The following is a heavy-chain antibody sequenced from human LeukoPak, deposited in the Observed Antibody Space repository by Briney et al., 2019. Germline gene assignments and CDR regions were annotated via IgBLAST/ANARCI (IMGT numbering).Heavy chain of an antibody. CDR1: GFTFSSYA. CDR2: ISGSGGST. CDR3: AKVHYYDPYNWFDP. V-gene: IGHV3-23*01. Sequence: PGGSLRLSCAASGFTFSSYAMSWVRQAPGKGLEWVSAISGSGGSTYYADSVKGRFTISRDNSKNTLYLQMNSLTAEDTAVYYCAKVHYYDPYNWFDPWGQGTLVTVSS. J-gene: IGHJ5*02. D-gene: IGHD3-22*01.